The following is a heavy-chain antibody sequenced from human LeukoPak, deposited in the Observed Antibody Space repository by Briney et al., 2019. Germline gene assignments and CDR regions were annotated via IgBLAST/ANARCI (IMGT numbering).Heavy chain of an antibody. Sequence: PGGSLRLPCAASGFTFSTYAMSWVRQAPGKGLEWVSAISGSGGSTYYADSVKGRFTISRDNSKNTLYLQMNSLRAEDTAVYYCAKGGGPSGWQNFDYWGQGTLVTVSS. CDR2: ISGSGGST. J-gene: IGHJ4*02. CDR3: AKGGGPSGWQNFDY. V-gene: IGHV3-23*01. D-gene: IGHD6-19*01. CDR1: GFTFSTYA.